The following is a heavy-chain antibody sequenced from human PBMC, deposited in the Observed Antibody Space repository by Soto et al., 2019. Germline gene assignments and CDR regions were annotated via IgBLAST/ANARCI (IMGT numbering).Heavy chain of an antibody. J-gene: IGHJ4*02. CDR1: GGTFSSYT. D-gene: IGHD3-9*01. V-gene: IGHV1-69*02. Sequence: ASVKVSCKASGGTFSSYTISWVRQAPGQGLEWMGRIIPILGIANYAQKFQGRVTITADKSTSTAYMELSSLRSEDTAVYYCARSNQLRYFDWSLVFDYWGQGTLVTVSS. CDR3: ARSNQLRYFDWSLVFDY. CDR2: IIPILGIA.